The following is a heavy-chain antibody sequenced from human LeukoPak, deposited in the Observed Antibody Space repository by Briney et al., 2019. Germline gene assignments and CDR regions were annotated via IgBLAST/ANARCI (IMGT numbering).Heavy chain of an antibody. CDR2: ISAYNGNT. Sequence: GASVTVSCKASGYTFTSYGISWVRQAPGQGLEWMGWISAYNGNTNYAQKLQGRVTMTTDTSTSTAYMELRSLRSDDTAVYYCARDHPYYYDSSGYHPHYFDYWGHGTLVTVSS. CDR3: ARDHPYYYDSSGYHPHYFDY. J-gene: IGHJ4*01. D-gene: IGHD3-22*01. CDR1: GYTFTSYG. V-gene: IGHV1-18*01.